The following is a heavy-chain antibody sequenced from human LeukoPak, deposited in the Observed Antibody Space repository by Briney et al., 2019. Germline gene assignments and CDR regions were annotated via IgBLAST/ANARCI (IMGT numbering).Heavy chain of an antibody. Sequence: PGGSLRLSCAASGFSFSSHAMHWVRQAPGKGLEWVAVISADGNIKYYADSVKGRFTISRDDSKSTLYLQMNSLRPEDTAVYYCTRGSGSYSANFDYWGQGTLVTVSS. CDR1: GFSFSSHA. CDR3: TRGSGSYSANFDY. J-gene: IGHJ4*02. D-gene: IGHD1-26*01. V-gene: IGHV3-30-3*01. CDR2: ISADGNIK.